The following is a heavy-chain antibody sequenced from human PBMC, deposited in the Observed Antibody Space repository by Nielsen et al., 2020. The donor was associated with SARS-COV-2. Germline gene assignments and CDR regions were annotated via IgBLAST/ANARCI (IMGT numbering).Heavy chain of an antibody. V-gene: IGHV3-11*03. CDR2: ISSSSSYT. CDR1: GFTFSDYY. J-gene: IGHJ4*02. CDR3: ARYNYDSGGYYYAY. D-gene: IGHD3-22*01. Sequence: GESLKISCAASGFTFSDYYMSWIRQAPGKGLEWVSYISSSSSYTNYADSVKGRFTISRDNAKNSLYLQMNSLRAEDTAVYYCARYNYDSGGYYYAYWGQGALVTVSS.